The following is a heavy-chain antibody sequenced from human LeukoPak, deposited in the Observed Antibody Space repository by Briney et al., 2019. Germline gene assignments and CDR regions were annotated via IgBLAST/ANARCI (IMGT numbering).Heavy chain of an antibody. Sequence: PGGTLSLSSAATGFTCSSYWMNWLPQAPGKGLKWLAIINQGGSEKHYKGSVEGRFTISRDNAKNSLHLQMTGLRAEDTAVYYCAGGSGYLITAWGKGTLVTVSS. V-gene: IGHV3-7*01. CDR1: GFTCSSYW. CDR3: AGGSGYLITA. J-gene: IGHJ4*03. CDR2: INQGGSEK. D-gene: IGHD3-9*01.